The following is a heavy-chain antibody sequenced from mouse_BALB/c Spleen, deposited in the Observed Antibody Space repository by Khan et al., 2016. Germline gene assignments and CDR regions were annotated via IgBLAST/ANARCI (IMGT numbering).Heavy chain of an antibody. CDR1: GYTFSSYW. J-gene: IGHJ2*01. CDR2: ILPGSGST. CDR3: AKTERRGYFAN. V-gene: IGHV1-9*01. D-gene: IGHD2-12*01. Sequence: VQLKESGAELMKPGASVKISCKATGYTFSSYWIEWVKQRPGHGFEWIGEILPGSGSTNYNETSRGKATFTADTSSNTAYMKPSSLTSEDSAVHYCAKTERRGYFANWGQGTTLTVSS.